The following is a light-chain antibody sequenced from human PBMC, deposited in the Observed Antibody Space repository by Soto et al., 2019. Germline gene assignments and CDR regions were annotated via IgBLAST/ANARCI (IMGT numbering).Light chain of an antibody. V-gene: IGKV3D-20*02. Sequence: EIVLSQSPGTLSLTPGERASLSCRASRSVSSNYLAWYQQKPGQAPRRLVYDVSNRAAGIPARFSGGGSGTDFTLTISNVEPEDFAVYYCQQRSDWPWTFGQGTKVDIK. CDR3: QQRSDWPWT. CDR2: DVS. CDR1: RSVSSNY. J-gene: IGKJ1*01.